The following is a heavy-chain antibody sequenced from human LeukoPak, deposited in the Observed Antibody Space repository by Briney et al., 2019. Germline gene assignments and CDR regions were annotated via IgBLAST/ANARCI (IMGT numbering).Heavy chain of an antibody. D-gene: IGHD3-3*01. Sequence: GRSLRLSCAASGFTFSSYAMHWVRQAPGKGLEWVAVIWYDGGNKYYANSVKGRFTISRDNSKNTLYLQMNSLGAEDTAVYYCAKDDEGYYWGQGILVTVSS. V-gene: IGHV3-33*06. J-gene: IGHJ4*02. CDR2: IWYDGGNK. CDR3: AKDDEGYY. CDR1: GFTFSSYA.